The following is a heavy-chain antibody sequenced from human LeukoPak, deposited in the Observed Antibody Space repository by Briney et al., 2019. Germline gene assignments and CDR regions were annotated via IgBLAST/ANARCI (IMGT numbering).Heavy chain of an antibody. D-gene: IGHD5-18*01. CDR3: VKDPEGYSYGLRLYYFDC. V-gene: IGHV3-21*01. J-gene: IGHJ4*02. CDR2: ISSSSSYI. CDR1: GFTFSSYS. Sequence: GGSLRLSCAASGFTFSSYSMNWVRQAPGKGLEWVSSISSSSSYIYYADSVKGRFTISRDNAKNSLYLQMNSLRAEDTAVYYCVKDPEGYSYGLRLYYFDCWGQGTLVTVSS.